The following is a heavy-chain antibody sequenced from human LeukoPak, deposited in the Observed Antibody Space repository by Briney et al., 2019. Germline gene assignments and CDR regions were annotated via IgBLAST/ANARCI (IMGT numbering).Heavy chain of an antibody. V-gene: IGHV4-34*01. J-gene: IGHJ5*02. CDR3: AGWWSSAAARVNWFDP. D-gene: IGHD6-13*01. Sequence: SETLSLTCAVYGGSFSGYYWSWIRQPPGKGLEWIGEINHSGSTNYNPSLKSRVTISVDTSKNQFSLKLSSVTAADTAVYYCAGWWSSAAARVNWFDPWGQGTLVTVSS. CDR1: GGSFSGYY. CDR2: INHSGST.